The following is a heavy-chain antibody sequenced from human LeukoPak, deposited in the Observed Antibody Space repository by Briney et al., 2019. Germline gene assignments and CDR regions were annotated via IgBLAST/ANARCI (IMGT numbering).Heavy chain of an antibody. Sequence: GESLKISCKGSGYSFTNYWISWVRQMPGKGLEWMGRIDPSDSYTNYSPSFQGHVTISADKSISTAYLQWSSLEASDTAMYYCARSMFASGSYYSRDYWGQGALVTVSS. CDR1: GYSFTNYW. D-gene: IGHD3-10*01. J-gene: IGHJ4*02. CDR3: ARSMFASGSYYSRDY. CDR2: IDPSDSYT. V-gene: IGHV5-10-1*01.